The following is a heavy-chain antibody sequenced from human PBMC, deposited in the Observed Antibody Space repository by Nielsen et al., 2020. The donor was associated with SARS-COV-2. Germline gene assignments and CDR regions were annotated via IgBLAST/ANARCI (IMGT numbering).Heavy chain of an antibody. D-gene: IGHD3-3*01. V-gene: IGHV4-59*08. CDR2: IYYSGST. Sequence: GSLRLSCTVSGGSISSYYWSWIRQPPGKGLEWIGYIYYSGSTNYNPSLKSRVTISVDTSKNQFSLKLSSVTAADTAVYYCARGLDDAFDIWGQGTMVTVSS. J-gene: IGHJ3*02. CDR3: ARGLDDAFDI. CDR1: GGSISSYY.